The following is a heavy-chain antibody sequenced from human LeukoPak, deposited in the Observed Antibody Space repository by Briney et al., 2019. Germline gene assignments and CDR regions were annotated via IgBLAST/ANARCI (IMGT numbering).Heavy chain of an antibody. J-gene: IGHJ4*02. Sequence: GESLRLSCAASGFTFSSYWMRWVRQAPGKGLEWVATIKQDGREKYYVDSVNGRFTISRENAKTSLYLQMNSLRAEDTAVYCCARGGSSWYTYYFDYWGQGTLVTVSS. CDR3: ARGGSSWYTYYFDY. CDR1: GFTFSSYW. CDR2: IKQDGREK. D-gene: IGHD6-13*01. V-gene: IGHV3-7*03.